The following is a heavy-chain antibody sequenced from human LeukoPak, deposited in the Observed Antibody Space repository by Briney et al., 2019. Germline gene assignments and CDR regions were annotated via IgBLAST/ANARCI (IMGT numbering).Heavy chain of an antibody. V-gene: IGHV3-23*01. CDR3: ARATSPGSYPDY. J-gene: IGHJ4*02. CDR2: ISGSGGST. Sequence: PGGSLRLSCAASGFTFSNYAMGWVRQAPGKGLEWVSGISGSGGSTYYADSVRGRFTISRDNSKNTLFLQMNSLRAEDTAVYYCARATSPGSYPDYWGQGTLVTVSS. CDR1: GFTFSNYA. D-gene: IGHD3-10*01.